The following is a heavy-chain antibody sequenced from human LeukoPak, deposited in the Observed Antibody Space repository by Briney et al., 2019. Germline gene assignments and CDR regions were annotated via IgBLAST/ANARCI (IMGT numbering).Heavy chain of an antibody. CDR2: IRYDGSNK. D-gene: IGHD3-22*01. CDR3: AKGSYYYDSADYFDY. Sequence: GGSLRLSCAASGFTFSSYGMHWVRQAPGKGLEWVAFIRYDGSNKYYADSVKGRFTTSRDNSKNTLYLQMNSLRAEDTAVYHCAKGSYYYDSADYFDYWGQGTLVTVSS. J-gene: IGHJ4*02. V-gene: IGHV3-30*02. CDR1: GFTFSSYG.